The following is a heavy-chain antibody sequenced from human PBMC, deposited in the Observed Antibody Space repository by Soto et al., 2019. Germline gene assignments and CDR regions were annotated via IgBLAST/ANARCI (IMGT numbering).Heavy chain of an antibody. J-gene: IGHJ5*02. CDR1: GYSFTSYG. V-gene: IGHV5-51*01. Sequence: PXESLKISVDCCGYSFTSYGIGWLRQIPGKGLERMGIIDPGDSDTRYSPSFQGQVTISADKSISTAYLQWSSLKASDTAMYYCARCATVTPRAVDWFDPWGQGTLVTVSS. CDR3: ARCATVTPRAVDWFDP. CDR2: IDPGDSDT. D-gene: IGHD4-17*01.